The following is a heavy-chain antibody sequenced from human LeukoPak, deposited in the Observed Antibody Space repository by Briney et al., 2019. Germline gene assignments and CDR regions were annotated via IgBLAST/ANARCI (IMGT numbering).Heavy chain of an antibody. J-gene: IGHJ3*02. CDR3: ARGRAYGSGNAGTFDI. CDR1: GYTFTNYY. D-gene: IGHD3-10*01. Sequence: VASVKVSCKASGYTFTNYYFHWVRQAPGQGPEWMGWINPNSGVTSFAQKFQGRVTMTRDTSISTAYMEVNSLRSDDTAVYYCARGRAYGSGNAGTFDIWGPGIVVTVSS. CDR2: INPNSGVT. V-gene: IGHV1-2*02.